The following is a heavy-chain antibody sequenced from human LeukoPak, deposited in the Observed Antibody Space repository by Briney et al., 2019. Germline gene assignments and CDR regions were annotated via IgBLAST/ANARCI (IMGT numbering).Heavy chain of an antibody. CDR1: GGSISSYY. Sequence: SETLSLICTVSGGSISSYYWSWIRQPPGKGLEWIGYIYYSGSTNYNPFLKSRVTISVDTSKNQFSLKLSSVTAADTAVYYCARALRNYYMDVWGKGTTVTVSS. J-gene: IGHJ6*03. V-gene: IGHV4-59*01. CDR3: ARALRNYYMDV. CDR2: IYYSGST.